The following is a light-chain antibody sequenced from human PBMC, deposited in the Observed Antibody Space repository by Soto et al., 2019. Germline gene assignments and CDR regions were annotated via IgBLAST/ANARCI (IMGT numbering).Light chain of an antibody. V-gene: IGKV1-17*01. CDR1: QGIGND. Sequence: DIQMTESPSSLSASVGARVTITCRASQGIGNDLGWYQQKPGKAPKRLIYLTYSLQTGVPSRFSGSGSGTAFSLTISSLQPEDSATYFCLQHNSYPRTFGQGTRVDI. CDR3: LQHNSYPRT. J-gene: IGKJ1*01. CDR2: LTY.